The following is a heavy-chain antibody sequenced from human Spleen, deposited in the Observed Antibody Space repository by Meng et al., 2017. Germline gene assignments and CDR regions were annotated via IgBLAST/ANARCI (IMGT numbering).Heavy chain of an antibody. D-gene: IGHD4-11*01. Sequence: QVRPQKWGGGLLEPSETLSLTCVVSGGSFSDYYWSWIRQPPGKGLEWIGEINHSGSTNYNPSLESRATISVDTSQNNLSLKLSSVTAADSAVYYCARGPTTMAHDFDYWGQGTLVTVSS. CDR1: GGSFSDYY. J-gene: IGHJ4*02. CDR3: ARGPTTMAHDFDY. CDR2: INHSGST. V-gene: IGHV4-34*01.